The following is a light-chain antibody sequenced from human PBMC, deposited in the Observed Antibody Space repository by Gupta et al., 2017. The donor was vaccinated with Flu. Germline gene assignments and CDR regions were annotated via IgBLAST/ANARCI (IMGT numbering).Light chain of an antibody. CDR3: AAWDDSLTGHYV. V-gene: IGLV1-44*01. CDR1: SSNIGSNT. CDR2: GNS. J-gene: IGLJ1*01. Sequence: QSVLAQPPSASGTPGQRVTISCSGSSSNIGSNTVNWYLQVPGTAPKLPIYGNSVRPSGVPARFSGSKSGTSASLAISGLQSEDEADYYCAAWDDSLTGHYVFGSGTTVTVL.